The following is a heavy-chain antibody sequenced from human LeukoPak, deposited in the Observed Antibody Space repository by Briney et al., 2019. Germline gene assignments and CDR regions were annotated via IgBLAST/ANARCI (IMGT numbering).Heavy chain of an antibody. CDR3: ARDPYSSGWKNWFDP. D-gene: IGHD6-19*01. CDR2: IYTSGST. CDR1: GGSISSYY. Sequence: PSETLPLTCTVSGGSISSYYWSWIRQPAGKGLEWIGRIYTSGSTNYNPSLKSRVTMSVDTSKNQFSLKLSSVTAADTAVYYCARDPYSSGWKNWFDPWGQGTLVTVSS. V-gene: IGHV4-4*07. J-gene: IGHJ5*02.